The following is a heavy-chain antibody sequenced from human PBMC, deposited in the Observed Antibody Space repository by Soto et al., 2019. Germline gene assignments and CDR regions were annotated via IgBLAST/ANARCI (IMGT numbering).Heavy chain of an antibody. CDR3: VRQAGGASTPGDDY. CDR2: MNPYTGET. Sequence: QVQLVQSGAEVRKPGASVRVSCKASGYTFDAFDIHWVRQATGQGLELMGWMNPYTGETAYTQTFRGRVSITRDTSVSTAYMQLTSLASEDSAMYFCVRQAGGASTPGDDYWGQGTLVTVSS. CDR1: GYTFDAFD. V-gene: IGHV1-8*01. D-gene: IGHD2-15*01. J-gene: IGHJ4*02.